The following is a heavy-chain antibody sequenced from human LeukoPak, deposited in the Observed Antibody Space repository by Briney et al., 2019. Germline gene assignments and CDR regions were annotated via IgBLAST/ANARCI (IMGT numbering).Heavy chain of an antibody. V-gene: IGHV3-48*03. D-gene: IGHD3-22*01. J-gene: IGHJ4*02. CDR2: ISSSGSTI. CDR1: GFTFSSYE. CDR3: ARDRHKYHYDGSGYPPY. Sequence: GGSLRLSCAASGFTFSSYEMNWVRQAPGKGLEWVSYISSSGSTIYYADSVKGRFTISRDNAKNSLYLQMNSLRAEDTAVYYCARDRHKYHYDGSGYPPYWGQGTLVTVSS.